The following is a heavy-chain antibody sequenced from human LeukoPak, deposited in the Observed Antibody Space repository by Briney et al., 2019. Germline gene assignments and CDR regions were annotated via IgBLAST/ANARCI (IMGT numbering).Heavy chain of an antibody. CDR3: AQKGGTDH. J-gene: IGHJ4*02. CDR1: GFTVSSNY. D-gene: IGHD2-15*01. CDR2: ISSSSSAM. Sequence: PGGSLRLSCAASGFTVSSNYMNWVRQAPGKGLEWISYISSSSSAMYYADSVKGRFTISRDNAKNSLYLQMSSLRDEDTAVYYCAQKGGTDHWGQGTLVTVSS. V-gene: IGHV3-48*02.